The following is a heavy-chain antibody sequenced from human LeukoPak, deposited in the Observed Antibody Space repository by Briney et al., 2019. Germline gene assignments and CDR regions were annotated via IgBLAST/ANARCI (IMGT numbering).Heavy chain of an antibody. V-gene: IGHV3-30*02. CDR3: AKVGITGTTTALDY. J-gene: IGHJ4*02. Sequence: DSVKGRFTISRDNSKNTLYLQMNSLRAEDTAVYYCAKVGITGTTTALDYWGQGTLVTVSS. D-gene: IGHD1-7*01.